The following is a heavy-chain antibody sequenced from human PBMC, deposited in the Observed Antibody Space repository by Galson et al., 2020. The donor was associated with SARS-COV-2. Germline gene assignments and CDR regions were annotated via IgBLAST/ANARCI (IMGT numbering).Heavy chain of an antibody. CDR2: TFFRSTWSY. CDR3: ARDWNGWSLDY. Sequence: SETLSLTCDISGDSVSGNRAAWNWIRQTPSRGLEWLGRTFFRSTWSYDYAGSVQSRITINADKSKNQFSLQLNSVTPEDTAVYYCARDWNGWSLDYWGQGSLVTVSS. J-gene: IGHJ4*02. CDR1: GDSVSGNRAA. D-gene: IGHD6-19*01. V-gene: IGHV6-1*01.